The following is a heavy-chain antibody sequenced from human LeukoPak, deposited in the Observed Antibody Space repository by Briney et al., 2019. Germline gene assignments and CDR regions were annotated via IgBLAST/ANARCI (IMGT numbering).Heavy chain of an antibody. J-gene: IGHJ3*02. V-gene: IGHV3-23*01. CDR2: ISGNSIST. CDR3: AKDIGTLMAVVTSDAFDI. Sequence: GGSLRLSCAASGFTFSGYAMSWVRQAPGKGLEWVSVISGNSISTYYTDSVKGRFTISRDNSKNTLYLQMNSLRAEDTAVYYCAKDIGTLMAVVTSDAFDIWGQGTMVTVSS. CDR1: GFTFSGYA. D-gene: IGHD4-23*01.